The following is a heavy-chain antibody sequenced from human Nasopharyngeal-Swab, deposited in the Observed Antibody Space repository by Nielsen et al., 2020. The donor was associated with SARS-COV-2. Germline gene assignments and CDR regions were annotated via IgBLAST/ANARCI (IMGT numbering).Heavy chain of an antibody. CDR3: ARGTATVTTSYYYYYMDV. CDR2: MNPNSGNT. CDR1: GYTFTSYD. V-gene: IGHV1-8*01. D-gene: IGHD4-17*01. Sequence: ASVKVSCKASGYTFTSYDINWVRQATGQGLEWMGWMNPNSGNTGYAQTFQGRVTMTRNTSISTAYMELSSLRSEDTAVYYCARGTATVTTSYYYYYMDVWGKGTTVTVSS. J-gene: IGHJ6*03.